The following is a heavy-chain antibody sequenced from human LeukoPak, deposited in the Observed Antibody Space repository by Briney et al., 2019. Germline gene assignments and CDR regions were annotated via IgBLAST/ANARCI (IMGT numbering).Heavy chain of an antibody. CDR3: ARGGGWPQSYSDY. D-gene: IGHD2-21*01. CDR1: GYTFTGYY. J-gene: IGHJ4*02. Sequence: ASVKVSCKASGYTFTGYYMHWVRQAPGQALEWMGRINPNSGGTNYAQKFQGRVTMTRDTSISTAYMELSRLRSDDTAVYYCARGGGWPQSYSDYWGQGTLVTVSS. CDR2: INPNSGGT. V-gene: IGHV1-2*06.